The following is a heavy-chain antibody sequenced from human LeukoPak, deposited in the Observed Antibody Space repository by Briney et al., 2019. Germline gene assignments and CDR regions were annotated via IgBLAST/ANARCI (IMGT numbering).Heavy chain of an antibody. CDR3: ARDDCSSISCYHNWFDP. D-gene: IGHD2-2*01. CDR1: GFAFSSYW. J-gene: IGHJ5*02. V-gene: IGHV3-7*01. CDR2: IKQDGSEK. Sequence: PGGSLRLSCAASGFAFSSYWMSWVRQAPGKGLEWVANIKQDGSEKYYVDSVMGRFTISRDNAKNSLYLQMNSLRAEDTAVYYCARDDCSSISCYHNWFDPWGEGTLVTVSS.